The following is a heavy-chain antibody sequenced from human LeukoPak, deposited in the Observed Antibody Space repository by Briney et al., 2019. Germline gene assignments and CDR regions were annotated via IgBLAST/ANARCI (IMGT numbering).Heavy chain of an antibody. CDR2: IYSSGST. V-gene: IGHV4-4*07. J-gene: IGHJ4*02. CDR3: AREDSSSWGPFDY. CDR1: GGSISSYY. Sequence: SETLSLTCTVSGGSISSYYWSWIRQPPGKGLEWIGRIYSSGSTNYNPSLKSRITMSIDTSKNHFSLKLSSVPAADTGVYFCAREDSSSWGPFDYWGQGTLVTVSS. D-gene: IGHD6-6*01.